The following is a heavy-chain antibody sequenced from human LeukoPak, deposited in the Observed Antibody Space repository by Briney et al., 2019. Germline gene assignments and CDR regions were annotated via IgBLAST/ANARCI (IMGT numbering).Heavy chain of an antibody. J-gene: IGHJ4*02. CDR3: AREWDYDTSGYYYYY. CDR2: IIPIFGTA. CDR1: GGTFSSYA. D-gene: IGHD3-22*01. Sequence: SVKVSCKASGGTFSSYAISWVRQAPGQGLEWMGGIIPIFGTANYAQKFQGRVTITADEPTSTAYMELSSLRSEDTAVYYCAREWDYDTSGYYYYYWGQGTLVTVSS. V-gene: IGHV1-69*13.